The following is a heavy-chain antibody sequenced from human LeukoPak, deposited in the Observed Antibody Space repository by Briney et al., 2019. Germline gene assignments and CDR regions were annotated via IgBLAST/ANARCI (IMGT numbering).Heavy chain of an antibody. CDR1: GFTFSSYE. J-gene: IGHJ4*02. Sequence: GGSLRLSCAASGFTFSSYEINWVRQAPGKGLEWVSYISSSGSTIYYADSVKGRFTISRDNAKNSLFLQMNSLRAEDTAVYYCARELMGLTMIVVVNPIDYWGQGTLVTVSS. CDR3: ARELMGLTMIVVVNPIDY. CDR2: ISSSGSTI. V-gene: IGHV3-48*03. D-gene: IGHD3-22*01.